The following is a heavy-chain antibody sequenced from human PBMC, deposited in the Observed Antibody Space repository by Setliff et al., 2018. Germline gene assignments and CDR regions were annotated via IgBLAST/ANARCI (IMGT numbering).Heavy chain of an antibody. CDR1: GDSISAAS. V-gene: IGHV4-59*01. D-gene: IGHD7-27*01. Sequence: PSETLSLTCNVSGDSISAASIMAWIRQPPGKGLEFIGYVYYSGAAKYDPSLKSRVTMSVDTSKTQFSLKLNSMTTADTAVYFCASVNWGYYYMDIWGKGTTVTVSS. CDR3: ASVNWGYYYMDI. CDR2: VYYSGAA. J-gene: IGHJ6*03.